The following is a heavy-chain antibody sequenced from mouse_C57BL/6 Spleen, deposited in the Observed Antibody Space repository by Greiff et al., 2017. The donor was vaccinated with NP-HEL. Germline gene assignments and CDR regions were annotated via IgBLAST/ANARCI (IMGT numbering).Heavy chain of an antibody. CDR2: INPNNGGT. CDR1: GYTFTDYN. Sequence: EVQLQQSGPELVKPGASVKIPCKASGYTFTDYNMDWVKQSHGKSLEWIGAINPNNGGTIYNQKFKGKATLTVDKSSGTAYMELRSLTSEDTAVYYCARGDYDGGYFDVWGTGTTVTVSS. D-gene: IGHD2-4*01. V-gene: IGHV1-18*01. CDR3: ARGDYDGGYFDV. J-gene: IGHJ1*03.